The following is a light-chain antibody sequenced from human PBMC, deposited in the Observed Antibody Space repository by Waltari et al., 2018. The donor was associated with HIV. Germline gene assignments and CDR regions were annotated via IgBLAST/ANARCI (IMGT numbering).Light chain of an antibody. CDR2: EVN. Sequence: QSALTQPASVSGSLGQSISIPCSGSSSDLGLYNLVSWYQVSPGKAPKLIIQEVNKRPSGVSDRFSGSKSGKTASLTISGLQTEDEADYYCCSYAGDSNYVFGTGTKVTVL. J-gene: IGLJ1*01. CDR1: SSDLGLYNL. V-gene: IGLV2-23*02. CDR3: CSYAGDSNYV.